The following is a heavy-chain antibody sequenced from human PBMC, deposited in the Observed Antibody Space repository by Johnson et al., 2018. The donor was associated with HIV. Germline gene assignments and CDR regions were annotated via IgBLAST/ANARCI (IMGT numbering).Heavy chain of an antibody. CDR3: ARGPHEVVVVAATSAFDI. V-gene: IGHV3-20*04. Sequence: VQLVESGGGVVRPGGSLRLSCAASAFTFDDHGMSWVRQAPGKGLEWVSGINWNGGSTGYADSVKGRFTISRDNSKNSLYLQMNSLRAEDTALYYCARGPHEVVVVAATSAFDIWGQGTMVTVSS. J-gene: IGHJ3*02. CDR2: INWNGGST. CDR1: AFTFDDHG. D-gene: IGHD2-15*01.